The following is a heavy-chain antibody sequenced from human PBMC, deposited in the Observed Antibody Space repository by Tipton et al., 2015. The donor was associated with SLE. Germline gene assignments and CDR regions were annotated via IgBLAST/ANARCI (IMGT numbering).Heavy chain of an antibody. J-gene: IGHJ4*02. CDR1: GGSFSGYY. CDR3: ARRYHREY. CDR2: INHSGST. Sequence: TLSLTCAVYGGSFSGYYWSWIRQPPGKGLEWIGEINHSGSTNYNPSLKSRVTISVDTSKNQFSLKLSSVTAADTAVYYYARRYHREYWGQGTLVTVSS. D-gene: IGHD2-2*01. V-gene: IGHV4-34*01.